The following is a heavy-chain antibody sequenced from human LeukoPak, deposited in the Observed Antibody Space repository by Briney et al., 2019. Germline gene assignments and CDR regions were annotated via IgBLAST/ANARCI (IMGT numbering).Heavy chain of an antibody. CDR2: ISYDGSNK. D-gene: IGHD3-16*01. J-gene: IGHJ4*02. CDR3: ARGAYHAYYLDY. Sequence: GRSLRLSCAASGFTFSSYAMHWVRQAPGKGLEWVAVISYDGSNKYYADSVKGRFTISRDNSKNTLYLQMNSLRAEDTAVYYCARGAYHAYYLDYWGQGSLVTVSS. V-gene: IGHV3-30-3*01. CDR1: GFTFSSYA.